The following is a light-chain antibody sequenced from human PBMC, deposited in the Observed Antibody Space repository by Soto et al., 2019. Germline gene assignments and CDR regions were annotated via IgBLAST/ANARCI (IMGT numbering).Light chain of an antibody. CDR1: QSISSN. CDR3: QQRSNWPPIT. V-gene: IGKV3-15*01. Sequence: EIVMTQSPATLSVSPGERATLSCRASQSISSNLAWYQQKPGQAPRLLMFGASTRATGIPDRFSGSGSGTEFTLTVSSLQSEDFGVYYCQQRSNWPPITFGQGTRLEIK. CDR2: GAS. J-gene: IGKJ5*01.